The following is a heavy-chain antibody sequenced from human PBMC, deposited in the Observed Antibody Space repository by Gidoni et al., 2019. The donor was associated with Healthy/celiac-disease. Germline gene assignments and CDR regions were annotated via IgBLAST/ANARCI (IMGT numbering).Heavy chain of an antibody. CDR2: IKSKTDGGTT. CDR3: TTAIRDYDILTGYYR. V-gene: IGHV3-15*01. D-gene: IGHD3-9*01. Sequence: EVQLVESGGGLVKPGGSLSLSCAASGLPFSHAWMSWVRQAPGKGLEWVGRIKSKTDGGTTDYAAPVKGRFTISRDDSKNTLYLQMNSLKTEDTAVYYCTTAIRDYDILTGYYRWGQGTLVTVSS. CDR1: GLPFSHAW. J-gene: IGHJ4*02.